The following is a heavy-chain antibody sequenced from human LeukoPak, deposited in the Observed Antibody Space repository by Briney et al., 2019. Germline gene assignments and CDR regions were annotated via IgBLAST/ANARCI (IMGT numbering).Heavy chain of an antibody. CDR1: GFTFDDYA. CDR3: AKDYSSLSYYYYGMDV. D-gene: IGHD6-13*01. J-gene: IGHJ6*02. CDR2: ISWNSGSI. Sequence: GGSLRLSCAASGFTFDDYAMHWVRQAPGKGLEWVSGISWNSGSIDYADSVKGRFTISRDNAKNSLYLQMNSLRAEDTALYYCAKDYSSLSYYYYGMDVWGQGTTVTVSS. V-gene: IGHV3-9*01.